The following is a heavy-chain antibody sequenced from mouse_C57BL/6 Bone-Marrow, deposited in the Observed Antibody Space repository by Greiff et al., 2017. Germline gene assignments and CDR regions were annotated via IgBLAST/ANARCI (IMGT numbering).Heavy chain of an antibody. D-gene: IGHD2-1*01. Sequence: EVQVVESGGDLVKPGGSLKLSCAASGFTFSSYGMSWVRQTPDKRLEWVATISSGGSYPYYPDSVKGRFTIYRDNAKNTLYLQMSSLKSEDTAMYYCARTGNPAWFAYWGQGTLVTVAA. V-gene: IGHV5-6*01. CDR1: GFTFSSYG. CDR2: ISSGGSYP. J-gene: IGHJ3*01. CDR3: ARTGNPAWFAY.